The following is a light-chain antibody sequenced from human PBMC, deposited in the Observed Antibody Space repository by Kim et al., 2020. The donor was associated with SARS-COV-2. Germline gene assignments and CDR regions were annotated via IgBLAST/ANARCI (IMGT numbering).Light chain of an antibody. CDR1: QGISGY. CDR2: AAS. Sequence: ASTGDRFTMTCRASQGISGYLAWYQQKPWKAPKLLIDAASTLQSGVPSRFSGSGSGTDFTLTISCLQSEDFATYYCQQYYSYPLTFGGGTKVDIK. J-gene: IGKJ4*01. V-gene: IGKV1-8*01. CDR3: QQYYSYPLT.